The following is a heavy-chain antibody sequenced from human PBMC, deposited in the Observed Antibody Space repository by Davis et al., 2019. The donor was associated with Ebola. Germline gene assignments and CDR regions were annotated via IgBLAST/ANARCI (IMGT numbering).Heavy chain of an antibody. J-gene: IGHJ4*02. CDR1: GFTFDDYA. CDR3: AKGYDILTGPFDY. V-gene: IGHV3-9*01. CDR2: ISWNSGSI. D-gene: IGHD3-9*01. Sequence: GGSLRLSCAASGFTFDDYAMHWVRQAPGKSLEWVSGISWNSGSIGYADSVKGRFTISRDNAKNSLYLQMNSLRAEDTALYYCAKGYDILTGPFDYWGQGTLVTVSS.